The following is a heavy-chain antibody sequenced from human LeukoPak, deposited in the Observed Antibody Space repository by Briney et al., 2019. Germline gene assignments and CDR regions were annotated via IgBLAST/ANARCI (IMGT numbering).Heavy chain of an antibody. CDR3: ARGGASTYYDSGGYYSF. Sequence: SETLSLTCTVSGDSISPYYWSWIRQSAEKGLQWIGRVSAGGTTDYNPSLKSRVTISVDTSKSQFSLNLSSVTAADTAVYYCARGGASTYYDSGGYYSFWGQGAQVTVSS. CDR1: GDSISPYY. D-gene: IGHD3-22*01. J-gene: IGHJ4*02. V-gene: IGHV4-4*07. CDR2: VSAGGTT.